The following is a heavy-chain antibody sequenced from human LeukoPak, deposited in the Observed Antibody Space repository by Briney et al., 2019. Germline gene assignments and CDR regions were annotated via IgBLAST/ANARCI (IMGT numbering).Heavy chain of an antibody. CDR3: ARPYYYDSSGFIDP. Sequence: SETLSLTCAVYGGSFSGYYWSWIRQPPGKGLEWIGEINHSGSTNYNPSLKSRVTISVHTSKNQFSLKLSSVTAADTAVYYCARPYYYDSSGFIDPWGQGTLVTVSS. CDR2: INHSGST. CDR1: GGSFSGYY. D-gene: IGHD3-22*01. V-gene: IGHV4-34*01. J-gene: IGHJ5*02.